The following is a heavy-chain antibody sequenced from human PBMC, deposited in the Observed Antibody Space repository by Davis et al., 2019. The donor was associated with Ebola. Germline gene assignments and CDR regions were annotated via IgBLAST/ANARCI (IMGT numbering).Heavy chain of an antibody. CDR2: ISYDGSNK. J-gene: IGHJ4*02. Sequence: PGGSLRLSCAASGFTFSSYSMNWVRQAPGKGLEWVAVISYDGSNKYYADSVKGRFTISRDNSKNTLYLQMNSLRAEDTAVYYCTVTTPFDYWGQGTLVTVSS. CDR1: GFTFSSYS. V-gene: IGHV3-30*03. CDR3: TVTTPFDY. D-gene: IGHD4-11*01.